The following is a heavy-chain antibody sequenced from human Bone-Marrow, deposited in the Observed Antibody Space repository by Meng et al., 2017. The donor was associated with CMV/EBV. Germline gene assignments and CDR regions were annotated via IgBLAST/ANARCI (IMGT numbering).Heavy chain of an antibody. D-gene: IGHD2-15*01. Sequence: ASVKVSCKASGYTFTGYYMHWVRQAPGQGLEWMGWINPNSGGTNYAQKFQGRVTMTRDTSISTAYMELSRLRSDDTAAYYCARDLGYCSGGSRSGQDAFDIWGQGTMVTVSS. J-gene: IGHJ3*02. CDR2: INPNSGGT. CDR3: ARDLGYCSGGSRSGQDAFDI. CDR1: GYTFTGYY. V-gene: IGHV1-2*02.